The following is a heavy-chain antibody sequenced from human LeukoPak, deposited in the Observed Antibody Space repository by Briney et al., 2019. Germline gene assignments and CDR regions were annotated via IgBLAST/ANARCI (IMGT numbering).Heavy chain of an antibody. CDR1: SGSISSYY. CDR2: IYYSGST. D-gene: IGHD5-18*01. Sequence: PSETLSLTCSVSSGSISSYYLSWIRQPPGKGLEWIGYIYYSGSTNYNPSLEGRVTISIDTSKNQFSLKLSSVTAADTAVYYCARHGRGYLSLPVWGQGTLVTVSS. V-gene: IGHV4-59*08. J-gene: IGHJ4*02. CDR3: ARHGRGYLSLPV.